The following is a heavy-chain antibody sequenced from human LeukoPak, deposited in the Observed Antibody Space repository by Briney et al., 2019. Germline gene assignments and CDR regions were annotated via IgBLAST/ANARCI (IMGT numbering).Heavy chain of an antibody. CDR3: AKFKRAGQQLGGHAFDL. D-gene: IGHD6-13*01. CDR1: GIIFHDYG. CDR2: ISWNSNTI. J-gene: IGHJ3*01. Sequence: GGSLRLSCAASGIIFHDYGMHWVRQAPGKGLEWVSSISWNSNTIAYGETVRGRFTISRDNSKNSLYLQMNSLRIEDTAFCYCAKFKRAGQQLGGHAFDLWGQGTLVTVSS. V-gene: IGHV3-9*01.